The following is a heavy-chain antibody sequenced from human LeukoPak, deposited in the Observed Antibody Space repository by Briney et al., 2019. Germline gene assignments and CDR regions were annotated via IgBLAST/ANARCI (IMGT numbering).Heavy chain of an antibody. J-gene: IGHJ3*02. CDR3: AKATGGVIYDKDVFDM. Sequence: GGSLRLSCAASGFRFRSYGMNWVRQAPGKGLEWMTFIGYDGSYTYYVDSVKGRFTISRDNSKNTLYLQMSSLRPEDTAVYYCAKATGGVIYDKDVFDMRGQGTMVTVSS. D-gene: IGHD3-16*01. CDR1: GFRFRSYG. CDR2: IGYDGSYT. V-gene: IGHV3-30*02.